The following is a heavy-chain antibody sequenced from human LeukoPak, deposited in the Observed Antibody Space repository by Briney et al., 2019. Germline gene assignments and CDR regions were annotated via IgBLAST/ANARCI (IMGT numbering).Heavy chain of an antibody. Sequence: GSLRLSCAASGFTFSDYYMSWIRQAPGKGLEWVSHISSSGTITYYADSVKGRFTISRDNAENSLYLQMNSLRAEDTAIYYCARDYAATIEYFDYWGQGTLVTVSS. J-gene: IGHJ4*02. CDR2: ISSSGTIT. CDR3: ARDYAATIEYFDY. V-gene: IGHV3-11*01. D-gene: IGHD5-12*01. CDR1: GFTFSDYY.